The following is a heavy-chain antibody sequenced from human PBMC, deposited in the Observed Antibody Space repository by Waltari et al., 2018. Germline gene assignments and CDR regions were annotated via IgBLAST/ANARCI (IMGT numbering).Heavy chain of an antibody. D-gene: IGHD3-3*01. V-gene: IGHV1-18*01. J-gene: IGHJ4*02. CDR3: ARGSVGLYYDFVYYFDY. Sequence: QVQLVQSGAEVKKPGASVKVSCKASGYTFTSYGISWVRQAPGQGLEGRGWISAYNGNTNYAQKLQGRVTMTTDTSTSTAYMELRSLRSDDTAVYYCARGSVGLYYDFVYYFDYWGQGTLVTVSS. CDR2: ISAYNGNT. CDR1: GYTFTSYG.